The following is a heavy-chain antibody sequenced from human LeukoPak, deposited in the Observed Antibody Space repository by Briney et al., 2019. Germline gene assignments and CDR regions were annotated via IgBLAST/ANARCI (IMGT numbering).Heavy chain of an antibody. Sequence: TGGSLRLSCAASGFTVSNNYMSWVRQAPMKGLEWVSVIYSDGSTHYADSVKGRFTISRDNAKNTLYLQMNSLRAEDTAVYYCAKDLNYYYGSGSYNYSYYYGMDVWGQGTTVTVSS. J-gene: IGHJ6*02. CDR2: IYSDGST. CDR1: GFTVSNNY. CDR3: AKDLNYYYGSGSYNYSYYYGMDV. V-gene: IGHV3-53*01. D-gene: IGHD3-10*01.